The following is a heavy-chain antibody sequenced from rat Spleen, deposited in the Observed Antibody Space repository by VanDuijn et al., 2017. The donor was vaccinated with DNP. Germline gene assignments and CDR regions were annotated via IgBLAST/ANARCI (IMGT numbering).Heavy chain of an antibody. CDR3: ARQGTTDYYYYVMDA. D-gene: IGHD1-6*01. Sequence: EVQLVESGGGLVQPGRSLKLSCAASGFTFSNYGMAWVRQTPTKGLEWVASISTGGGNTYYRDSVKGRFTISRDNAKHTQYLQMDSLRSEDTATYYCARQGTTDYYYYVMDAWGQGASVTVSS. CDR1: GFTFSNYG. V-gene: IGHV5S14*01. CDR2: ISTGGGNT. J-gene: IGHJ4*01.